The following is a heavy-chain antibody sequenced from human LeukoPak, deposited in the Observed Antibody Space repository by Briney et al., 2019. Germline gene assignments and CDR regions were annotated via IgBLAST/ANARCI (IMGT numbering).Heavy chain of an antibody. V-gene: IGHV3-30*18. J-gene: IGHJ3*02. CDR2: ISYDGSNK. Sequence: PGGSLRLSCAASGFTFSSYGMHWVRQAPGKGLEWVAVISYDGSNKYYADSVKGRFTISRDNSKNTLYLQMNSLRAEGTAVYYCAKLVSVYCGGDCSAFDIWGQGTMVTVSS. CDR1: GFTFSSYG. D-gene: IGHD2-21*02. CDR3: AKLVSVYCGGDCSAFDI.